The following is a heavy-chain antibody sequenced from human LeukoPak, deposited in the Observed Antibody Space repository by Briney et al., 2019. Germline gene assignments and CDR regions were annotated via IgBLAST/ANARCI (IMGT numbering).Heavy chain of an antibody. V-gene: IGHV4-59*01. CDR1: GGSISRYS. D-gene: IGHD5-18*01. J-gene: IGHJ6*03. CDR2: IYYSGST. CDR3: ARTGYSYGYRYYYYYMDV. Sequence: SETLSLTCTVSGGSISRYSWSWIRQPPGPGLEWIGYIYYSGSTNYNPSLKSRVTISLDTSKNQFSLKLSSVTAADTAVYYCARTGYSYGYRYYYYYMDVWGKGTTVTVSS.